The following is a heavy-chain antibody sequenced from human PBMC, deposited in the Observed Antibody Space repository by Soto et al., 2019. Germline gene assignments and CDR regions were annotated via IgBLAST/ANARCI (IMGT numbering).Heavy chain of an antibody. Sequence: QVQLVESGGGVVQPGRSLRLSCAASGFTFSSYGMHWVRQAPGKGLEWVAVISYDGSNKYYADSVKGRFTISRDNSKNTLYLQMNSVRAEDTAVYYCARDLGATVTIVRGYYGMDVWGQGTTVTVSS. D-gene: IGHD4-17*01. CDR3: ARDLGATVTIVRGYYGMDV. CDR2: ISYDGSNK. V-gene: IGHV3-30*03. CDR1: GFTFSSYG. J-gene: IGHJ6*02.